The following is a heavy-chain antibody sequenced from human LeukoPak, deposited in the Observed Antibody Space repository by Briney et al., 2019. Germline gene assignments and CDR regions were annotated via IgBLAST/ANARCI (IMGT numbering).Heavy chain of an antibody. CDR3: ARARSYRHQLNALSYWFDP. Sequence: ASVRVSCKSSGYTFTDYDINWVRQATGQGLEWMGSMNPDSGNTGYAQTFQGRVTMTRDTSINTAYMELNSLRSEDTAVYYCARARSYRHQLNALSYWFDPWGQGTLVTVSS. CDR2: MNPDSGNT. V-gene: IGHV1-8*02. CDR1: GYTFTDYD. J-gene: IGHJ5*02. D-gene: IGHD5-24*01.